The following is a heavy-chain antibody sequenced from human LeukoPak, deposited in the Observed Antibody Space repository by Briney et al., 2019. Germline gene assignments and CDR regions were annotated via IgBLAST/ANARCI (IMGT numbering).Heavy chain of an antibody. Sequence: ASVKVSCKTSGYTFTSYYVHWVRQAPGQGLEWMGIINPSGGSTSYAQKFQGRVTMTRDTSTSTVYMELSSLRSEDTAVYYCARVLEATFDYWGQGTLVTVSS. J-gene: IGHJ4*02. CDR1: GYTFTSYY. CDR2: INPSGGST. V-gene: IGHV1-46*01. D-gene: IGHD1-26*01. CDR3: ARVLEATFDY.